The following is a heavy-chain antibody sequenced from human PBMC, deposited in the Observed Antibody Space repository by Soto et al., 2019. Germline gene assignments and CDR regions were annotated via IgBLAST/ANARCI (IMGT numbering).Heavy chain of an antibody. Sequence: ASVNVSCNASGYTCTIYDISWVRQAPGQGLECMGWISTYNGNTNYAQKLQGRVTMTTDTSTSTADMEPKILMSHDTAVYYCARAVVVVPAAPYSYYGMDVRGEGTTVPVS. J-gene: IGHJ6*02. CDR2: ISTYNGNT. CDR3: ARAVVVVPAAPYSYYGMDV. V-gene: IGHV1-18*01. D-gene: IGHD2-2*01. CDR1: GYTCTIYD.